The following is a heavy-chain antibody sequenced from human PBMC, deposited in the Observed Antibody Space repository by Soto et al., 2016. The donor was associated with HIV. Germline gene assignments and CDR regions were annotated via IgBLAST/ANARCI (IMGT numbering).Heavy chain of an antibody. J-gene: IGHJ5*02. CDR3: ARGGLDYDDVYIWFDP. D-gene: IGHD3-16*01. CDR1: GASISSHY. V-gene: IGHV4-59*11. Sequence: QVRLQESGPGLVKPSETLSLTCTVSGASISSHYWSWIRQFPGNGPEWIGYVHYKGHTNYNPSMKSRVTMSMDTAKNQFYLEVTSVTAADTAVYYCARGGLDYDDVYIWFDPWGQGTLVTVSS. CDR2: VHYKGHT.